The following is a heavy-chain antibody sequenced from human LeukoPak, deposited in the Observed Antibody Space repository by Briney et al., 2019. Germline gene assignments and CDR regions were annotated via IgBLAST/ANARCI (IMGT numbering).Heavy chain of an antibody. J-gene: IGHJ4*02. D-gene: IGHD2-2*01. CDR1: GGSISSGGYS. V-gene: IGHV4-30-2*01. CDR3: ARGYCSSTSCYPPGRYYFDY. Sequence: SQTLSLTCAVSGGSISSGGYSWSWIRQPPGKGLEWIVYIYHSGSTYYNPSLKSRVTISVDRSKNQFSLKLSSVTAADTAVYYCARGYCSSTSCYPPGRYYFDYWGQGTLVTVSS. CDR2: IYHSGST.